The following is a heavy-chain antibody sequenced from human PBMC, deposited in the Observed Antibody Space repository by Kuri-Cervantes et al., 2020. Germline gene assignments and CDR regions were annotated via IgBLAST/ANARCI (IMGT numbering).Heavy chain of an antibody. D-gene: IGHD3-3*01. CDR3: ARGIWSGYYRYYYYYMDV. V-gene: IGHV4-34*01. CDR2: INHSGST. J-gene: IGHJ6*03. CDR1: GGSFSGYY. Sequence: GSLRLSCAVYGGSFSGYYWSWIRQPPGKGLEWIGEINHSGSTNYNPSLKSRVTISVDTSKNQFSLKLSSVTAADTAVYYCARGIWSGYYRYYYYYMDVWGKGTTVTVSS.